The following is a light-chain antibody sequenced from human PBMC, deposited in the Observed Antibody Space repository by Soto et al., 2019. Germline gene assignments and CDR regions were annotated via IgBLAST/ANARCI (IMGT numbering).Light chain of an antibody. CDR2: EVS. Sequence: QSALTQPASVSGSPGQSITISCNGTSSDVGGYNYVSWYQQHPGKAPKVMIYEVSNRPSGVSNRFSGSKSGNTASLTISGLQAEDEDDYSCSSYTSSSTLEFGGGTKLTVL. CDR1: SSDVGGYNY. V-gene: IGLV2-14*01. J-gene: IGLJ2*01. CDR3: SSYTSSSTLE.